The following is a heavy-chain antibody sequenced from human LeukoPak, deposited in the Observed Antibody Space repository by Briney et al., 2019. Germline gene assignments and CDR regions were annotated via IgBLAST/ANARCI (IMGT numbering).Heavy chain of an antibody. V-gene: IGHV3-30-3*01. CDR3: AREAYSSGWYGNYYGMDV. CDR2: ISYDGSNK. D-gene: IGHD6-19*01. Sequence: GGSLRLSRAASGFTFSSYAMHWVRQAPGKGLEWVAVISYDGSNKYYADSVKGRFTISRDNSKNTLYLQMNSLRAEDTAVYYCAREAYSSGWYGNYYGMDVWGQGTTVTVSS. J-gene: IGHJ6*02. CDR1: GFTFSSYA.